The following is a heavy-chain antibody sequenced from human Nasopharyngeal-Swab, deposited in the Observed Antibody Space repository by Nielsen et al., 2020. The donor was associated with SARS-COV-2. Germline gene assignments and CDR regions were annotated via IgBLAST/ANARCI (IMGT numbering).Heavy chain of an antibody. CDR3: ARERVAWIVVVVAGREFDP. D-gene: IGHD2-15*01. J-gene: IGHJ5*02. CDR1: GFTFSSYA. V-gene: IGHV3-30-3*01. Sequence: GGSLRLSCAASGFTFSSYAMHWVRQAPGKGLEWVAVISYDGSNKYYADSVKGRFIIPRDNSKNTLYLQMNSLRAEDTAVYYCARERVAWIVVVVAGREFDPWGQGTLVTVSS. CDR2: ISYDGSNK.